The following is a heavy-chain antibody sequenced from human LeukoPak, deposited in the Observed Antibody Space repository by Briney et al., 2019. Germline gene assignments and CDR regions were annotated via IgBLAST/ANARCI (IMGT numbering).Heavy chain of an antibody. V-gene: IGHV3-21*01. CDR3: ASKSRGHFDI. CDR2: ISSESGYR. CDR1: GFTFSSYS. J-gene: IGHJ3*02. Sequence: GGSLRLSCVASGFTFSSYSMMWVRQAPGKGQEWVSSISSESGYRYFADPVRGRFTISRDNANNSLLLQMNSLRVEDTAVYYCASKSRGHFDIWGQGTMVTVSS. D-gene: IGHD3-10*01.